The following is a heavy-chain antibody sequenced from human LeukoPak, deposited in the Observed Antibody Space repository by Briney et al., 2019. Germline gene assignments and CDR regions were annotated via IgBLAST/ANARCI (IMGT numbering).Heavy chain of an antibody. J-gene: IGHJ5*02. CDR2: ISSSSSYI. Sequence: GGSLRLSCAASGFTFSSYSMNWARQAPGKGLEWVSSISSSSSYIYYADSVKGRFTISRDNAKNSLYLQMNSLKTEDTAVYYCTTDFWRAWGQGTLVTVSS. V-gene: IGHV3-21*03. D-gene: IGHD3-3*01. CDR3: TTDFWRA. CDR1: GFTFSSYS.